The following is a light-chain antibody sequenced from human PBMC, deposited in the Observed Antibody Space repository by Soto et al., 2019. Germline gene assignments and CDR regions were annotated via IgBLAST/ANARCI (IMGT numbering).Light chain of an antibody. CDR1: QSVSSN. V-gene: IGKV3-20*01. J-gene: IGKJ2*01. CDR3: QQYET. CDR2: GAS. Sequence: EIVLTQPPATLSVSPGETATFSCRASQSVSSNLAWYQQKPGQAPRLLIYGASSRATGIPDRFSGSGSGTDFTLTISRLEPEDFAVYYCQQYETFGQGTKVDIK.